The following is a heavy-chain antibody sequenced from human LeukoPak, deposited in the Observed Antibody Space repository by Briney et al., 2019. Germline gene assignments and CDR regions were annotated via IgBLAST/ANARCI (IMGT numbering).Heavy chain of an antibody. J-gene: IGHJ4*02. Sequence: ASVKVSCKASGYTFTTYGLSWVRQAPGQGLEWMGWISTYNGNTNYAQRLQGRVTMTTDTSTTTAYMELTSLRSDDTAAYYCARASYYYSSGSYYSDYWGQGTLVTVSS. CDR2: ISTYNGNT. CDR1: GYTFTTYG. V-gene: IGHV1-18*01. D-gene: IGHD3-10*01. CDR3: ARASYYYSSGSYYSDY.